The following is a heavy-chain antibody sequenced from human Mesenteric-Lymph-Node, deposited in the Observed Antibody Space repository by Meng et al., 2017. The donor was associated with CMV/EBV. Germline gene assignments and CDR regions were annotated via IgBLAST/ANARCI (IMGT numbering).Heavy chain of an antibody. Sequence: GESLKISCAASGFIFSSYAMSWVRQAPGKGLEWVSSISGSGDSTYYADSVKGQFTISRDNSKNTLYLQMNSLRAEDTAVYYFAERVGATGDDAFDIWGQGTMVTVSS. CDR3: AERVGATGDDAFDI. J-gene: IGHJ3*02. CDR2: ISGSGDST. CDR1: GFIFSSYA. V-gene: IGHV3-23*01. D-gene: IGHD1-26*01.